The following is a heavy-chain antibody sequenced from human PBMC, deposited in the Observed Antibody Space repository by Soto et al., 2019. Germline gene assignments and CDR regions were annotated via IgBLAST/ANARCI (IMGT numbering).Heavy chain of an antibody. CDR2: IYHSGST. CDR1: GYSISSGYY. J-gene: IGHJ6*02. D-gene: IGHD3-10*01. Sequence: PSETLSLTCAVSGYSISSGYYWGWIRQPPGKGLEWIGSIYHSGSTYYNPSLKSRVTMSVDTSKNQFSLKLSSVTAADTAVYYCARMVRGANRWGYYYYGMDVWGQGTTVTVSS. CDR3: ARMVRGANRWGYYYYGMDV. V-gene: IGHV4-38-2*01.